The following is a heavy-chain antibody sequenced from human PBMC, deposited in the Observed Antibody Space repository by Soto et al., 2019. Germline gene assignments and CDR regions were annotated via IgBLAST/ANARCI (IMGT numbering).Heavy chain of an antibody. J-gene: IGHJ6*02. CDR3: ARPGQWLDSQGMDV. D-gene: IGHD6-19*01. V-gene: IGHV1-18*01. CDR2: ISPYNGKT. CDR1: GYTFPSYG. Sequence: QVQLVQSGAEVKKPGASVKVSCKASGYTFPSYGISWVRQAPGQGLEWMGWISPYNGKTNYAQKLQGRVTMTTDTTTTTAYMELRSLRSDDTAVYYCARPGQWLDSQGMDVWGQGTTVTVSS.